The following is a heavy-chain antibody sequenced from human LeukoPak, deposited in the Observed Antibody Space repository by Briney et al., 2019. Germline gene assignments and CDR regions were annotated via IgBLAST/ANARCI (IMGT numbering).Heavy chain of an antibody. Sequence: PGGSLRLSCAASGFTFSSYWMSWVRQAPGKGLEWVANIKQDGSEKYYVDSVKGRFTISRDNAKNSLYLQMNSLRAEDTAVYYCARGPGFWSGYYSPSYYYYYMDVWGKGTTVTVSS. CDR1: GFTFSSYW. D-gene: IGHD3-3*01. J-gene: IGHJ6*03. CDR2: IKQDGSEK. CDR3: ARGPGFWSGYYSPSYYYYYMDV. V-gene: IGHV3-7*01.